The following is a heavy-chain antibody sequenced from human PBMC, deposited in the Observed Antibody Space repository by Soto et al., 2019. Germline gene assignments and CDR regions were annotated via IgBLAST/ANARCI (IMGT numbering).Heavy chain of an antibody. CDR1: GFTFSSYA. CDR2: ISGSGGST. D-gene: IGHD5-18*01. J-gene: IGHJ4*02. V-gene: IGHV3-23*01. CDR3: AKIPPGYSYGYFYFDY. Sequence: PGGSLTLSCAASGFTFSSYAMSWVRQAPGKGLEWVSAISGSGGSTYYADSVKGRFTISRDNSKNTLYLQMNSLRAEDTAVYYCAKIPPGYSYGYFYFDYWGQGTLVTVS.